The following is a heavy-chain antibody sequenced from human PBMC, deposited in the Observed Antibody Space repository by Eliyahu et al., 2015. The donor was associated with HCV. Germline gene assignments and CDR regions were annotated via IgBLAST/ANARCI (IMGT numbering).Heavy chain of an antibody. D-gene: IGHD2-2*01. J-gene: IGHJ4*02. CDR3: AKVLPESRYCSSTSCYXFDC. CDR1: GFTFRSYA. CDR2: ISGSGVGT. V-gene: IGHV3-23*01. Sequence: GFTFRSYAMSWVRQAPGKGLEWVSAISGSGVGTYYADSVKGRFTISRDNSKNTLYLQMNSLRAEDTAVYYCAKVLPESRYCSSTSCYXFDCWGQGTLVTVSS.